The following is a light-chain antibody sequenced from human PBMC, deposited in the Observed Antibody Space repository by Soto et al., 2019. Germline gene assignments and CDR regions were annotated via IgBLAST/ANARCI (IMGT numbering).Light chain of an antibody. J-gene: IGKJ1*01. CDR2: GAS. V-gene: IGKV3-15*01. Sequence: EIVMTQSRDHLTPSPAERAPLSCAASQSVSSNLAWYQQKPGQAPRLLIYGASTRATGIPARFSGSGSGTEFTLTISSLQSEDFAVYYCQQYNNWPPWTFGQGTKVDIK. CDR3: QQYNNWPPWT. CDR1: QSVSSN.